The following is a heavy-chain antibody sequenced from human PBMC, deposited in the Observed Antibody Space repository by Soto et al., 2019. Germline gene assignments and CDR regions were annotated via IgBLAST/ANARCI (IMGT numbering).Heavy chain of an antibody. Sequence: ASVKVSCKASGFTFTTYGFNWVRQAPGQGLECVAWITTYNGAASYPQRLQGRVTVTTDTPTTTAYMELRGLRSDDTAVYYCARFVPGFDYWGQGTLVTVS. CDR3: ARFVPGFDY. CDR2: ITTYNGAA. V-gene: IGHV1-18*04. CDR1: GFTFTTYG. J-gene: IGHJ4*02.